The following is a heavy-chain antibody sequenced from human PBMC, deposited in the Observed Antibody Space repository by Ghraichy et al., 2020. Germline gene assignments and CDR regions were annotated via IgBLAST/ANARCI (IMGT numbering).Heavy chain of an antibody. D-gene: IGHD3-22*01. CDR3: VRDTNYYDSSTYAFDL. V-gene: IGHV3-23*01. CDR2: ISGSGGTT. J-gene: IGHJ3*01. CDR1: GLTFSNFA. Sequence: GGSLRLSCAVSGLTFSNFAMSWVRQAPGRGLEWVSDISGSGGTTSYADSVKGRFTISRDNAANSLYLEMSSLRDEDTAVYYCVRDTNYYDSSTYAFDLWGQGTMVTVSS.